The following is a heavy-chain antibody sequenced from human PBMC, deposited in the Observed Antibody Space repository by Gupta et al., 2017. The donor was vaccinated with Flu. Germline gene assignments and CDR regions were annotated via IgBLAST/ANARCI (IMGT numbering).Heavy chain of an antibody. CDR1: GFTFSSYW. D-gene: IGHD3-10*01. V-gene: IGHV3-7*01. J-gene: IGHJ6*02. CDR2: IKQDGSEK. CDR3: ARGGAPYGSGSEERGGYGMDV. Sequence: EVQLVESGGGLVQPGGSLRLSCAASGFTFSSYWMSWVRQAPGKGLEWVANIKQDGSEKYYVDSVKGRFTISRDNAKNSLYLQMNSLRAEDTAVYYCARGGAPYGSGSEERGGYGMDVWGQGTTVTGSS.